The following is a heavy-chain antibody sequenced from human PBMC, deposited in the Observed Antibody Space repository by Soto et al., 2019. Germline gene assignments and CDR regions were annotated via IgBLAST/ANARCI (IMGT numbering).Heavy chain of an antibody. CDR1: GGSITSYY. CDR3: ARRYSGYGDY. J-gene: IGHJ4*02. Sequence: PSETLSLTCTVSGGSITSYYWSWIRQPPGKGLEWIGYIYFSGSANYNPSLKSRVTISVDTSKNQFSLKLSSVTAADTAVYYCARRYSGYGDYWGQGTLVTVPQ. D-gene: IGHD5-12*01. V-gene: IGHV4-59*08. CDR2: IYFSGSA.